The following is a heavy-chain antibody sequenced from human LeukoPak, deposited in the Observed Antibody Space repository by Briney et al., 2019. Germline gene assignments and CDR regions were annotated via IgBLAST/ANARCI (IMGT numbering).Heavy chain of an antibody. CDR1: GFTFSSYG. CDR2: IWYDGSNK. CDR3: ARDYPRGYSSSWSLGP. J-gene: IGHJ5*02. Sequence: SGGSLRLSCAASGFTFSSYGMHWVRQAPGKGLEWVAVIWYDGSNKYYADSVKGRFTISRDNSKNTLYLQMNSLRAEDTAVYYCARDYPRGYSSSWSLGPWGQGTLVTVSS. V-gene: IGHV3-33*01. D-gene: IGHD6-13*01.